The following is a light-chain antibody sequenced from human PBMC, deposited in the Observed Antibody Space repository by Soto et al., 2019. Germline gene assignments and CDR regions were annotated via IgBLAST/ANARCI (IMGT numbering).Light chain of an antibody. CDR2: RNT. V-gene: IGLV3-1*01. Sequence: SYELTQPPSVSVSPGQTASITCSGDKLGDKYVCWYQQKPGQSPVLVIYRNTKRPSGIPERFSGSNSGNTATLTISGTQAMAEADYYCQAWDTSTVVFGGGTNLTVL. CDR3: QAWDTSTVV. J-gene: IGLJ2*01. CDR1: KLGDKY.